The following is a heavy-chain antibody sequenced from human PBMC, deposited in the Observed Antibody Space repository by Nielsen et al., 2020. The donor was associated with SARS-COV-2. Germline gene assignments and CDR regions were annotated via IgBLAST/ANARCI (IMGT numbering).Heavy chain of an antibody. CDR3: ARDFTRGPEAFDI. V-gene: IGHV1-18*01. Sequence: ASVKVSCKASGYTFTSYGISWVRQAPGQGLEWMGWISAYNGNTNYAQKLQGRVTMTRDTSTSTVYMELSSLRSEDTAVYYCARDFTRGPEAFDIWGQGTMVTVSS. J-gene: IGHJ3*02. CDR2: ISAYNGNT. CDR1: GYTFTSYG. D-gene: IGHD1-14*01.